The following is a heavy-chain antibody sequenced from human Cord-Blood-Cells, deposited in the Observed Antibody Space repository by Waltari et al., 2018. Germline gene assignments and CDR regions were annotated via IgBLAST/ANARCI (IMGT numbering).Heavy chain of an antibody. D-gene: IGHD6-13*01. J-gene: IGHJ4*02. V-gene: IGHV1-69*01. CDR2: IIPIFGTA. Sequence: QVQLVQSGAEVKKPGSSVKVSCKASGGTFSSYAISWVRQAPGQGLEWMGGIIPIFGTANYAQKFQGRVTMTADESTSTAYMELSRLRSEDKAVCYCARGIGKSIAAAGTLGYWGQGTLVTVSS. CDR1: GGTFSSYA. CDR3: ARGIGKSIAAAGTLGY.